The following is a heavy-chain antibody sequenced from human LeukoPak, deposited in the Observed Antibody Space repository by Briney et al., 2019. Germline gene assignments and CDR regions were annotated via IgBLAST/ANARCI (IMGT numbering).Heavy chain of an antibody. V-gene: IGHV4-4*09. Sequence: SETLSLTCTVSGVSISSYYWSWIRQPPGKGLEWIGYIYTSGSTNYNPSLKSRVTISVDTSKNQFSLKLSSVTAADTAVYYCAQYYYDSSGYSYFDYWGQGTLVTVSS. CDR2: IYTSGST. D-gene: IGHD3-22*01. J-gene: IGHJ4*02. CDR1: GVSISSYY. CDR3: AQYYYDSSGYSYFDY.